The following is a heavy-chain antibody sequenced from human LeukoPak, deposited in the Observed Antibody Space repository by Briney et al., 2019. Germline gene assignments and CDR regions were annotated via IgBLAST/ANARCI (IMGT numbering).Heavy chain of an antibody. CDR3: ARGGFSGYDREAFDI. CDR2: INSDGSST. D-gene: IGHD5-12*01. CDR1: GFTFSSYW. V-gene: IGHV3-74*01. Sequence: PGGSLRLSCAASGFTFSSYWMHWVRQAPGKGLVWVSRINSDGSSTIYADSVKGRFTISRDNAKNTLYLQMNSLRAEDTAVYYCARGGFSGYDREAFDIWGQGTLITVSS. J-gene: IGHJ3*02.